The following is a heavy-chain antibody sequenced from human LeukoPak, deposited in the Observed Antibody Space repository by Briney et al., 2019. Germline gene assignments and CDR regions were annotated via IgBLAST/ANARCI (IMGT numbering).Heavy chain of an antibody. CDR1: GHSFTSYW. Sequence: GESLKISCKGSGHSFTSYWIGWVRQMPGKGLEWMGILYPGDSDTRYSPSFQGQVTISADKSISTAYLQWSSLKASDTAMYYCARGASSDSSGYYYIDPWGQGTLVTVSS. D-gene: IGHD3-22*01. CDR2: LYPGDSDT. J-gene: IGHJ5*02. V-gene: IGHV5-51*01. CDR3: ARGASSDSSGYYYIDP.